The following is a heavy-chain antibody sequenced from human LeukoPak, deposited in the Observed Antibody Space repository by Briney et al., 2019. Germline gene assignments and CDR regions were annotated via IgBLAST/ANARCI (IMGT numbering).Heavy chain of an antibody. CDR3: ARELRGYDYVWGSYRSPFDY. V-gene: IGHV4-4*07. D-gene: IGHD3-16*02. J-gene: IGHJ4*02. CDR1: GGSISSYY. Sequence: KPSETLSLTCTVSGGSISSYYWSWIRQPAGKGLEWIGRIYTSGSTNYNPSLKSRVTMSVDTSKNQFSLKLSSVTAADTAVYYCARELRGYDYVWGSYRSPFDYWGQGTLVTVSS. CDR2: IYTSGST.